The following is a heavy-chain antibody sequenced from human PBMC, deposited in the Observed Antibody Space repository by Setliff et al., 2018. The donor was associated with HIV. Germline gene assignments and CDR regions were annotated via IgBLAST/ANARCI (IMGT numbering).Heavy chain of an antibody. CDR1: GASIGRRSDC. J-gene: IGHJ5*02. V-gene: IGHV4-61*05. Sequence: SETLSLTCTVSGASIGRRSDCWGWIRQPPGKALEWIGYIYYGSTHYNPSFEGRVTISVDTSKNQFSLKLRSVTAADTAMYYCARRRCSAASCPDNSWNWLDPWGQGTLVTVSS. CDR3: ARRRCSAASCPDNSWNWLDP. CDR2: IYYGST. D-gene: IGHD2-15*01.